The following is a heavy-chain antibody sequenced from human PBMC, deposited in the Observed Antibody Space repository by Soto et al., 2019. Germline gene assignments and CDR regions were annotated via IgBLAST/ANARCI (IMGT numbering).Heavy chain of an antibody. Sequence: QLQLQESGPGLVKPSETLSLTCNVSGGSIRSSPYYWGWIRQPPGKGLEWIGSIFYSGNTYYNPSLKSRVTMSVDTSKNQFSLKLKSVTAADTAVYYCASQGIAVAVRPYHYYYMDVWGKGTTVTVSS. J-gene: IGHJ6*03. V-gene: IGHV4-39*01. CDR3: ASQGIAVAVRPYHYYYMDV. CDR1: GGSIRSSPYY. D-gene: IGHD6-19*01. CDR2: IFYSGNT.